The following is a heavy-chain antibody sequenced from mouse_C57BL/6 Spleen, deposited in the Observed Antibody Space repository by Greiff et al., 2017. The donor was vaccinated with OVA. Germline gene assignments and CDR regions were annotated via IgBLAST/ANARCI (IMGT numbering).Heavy chain of an antibody. D-gene: IGHD1-1*01. CDR3: AKTFYYYGSSYYAMDY. V-gene: IGHV2-5*01. CDR2: IWRGGST. Sequence: VQLQQSGPGLVQTSQSLSITCTVSGFSLTSYGVHWVRQSPGKGLEWLGVIWRGGSTDYNAAFMSRLSITKDNSKSQVFFKMNSLQADDTAIYYCAKTFYYYGSSYYAMDYWGQGTSVTVSS. CDR1: GFSLTSYG. J-gene: IGHJ4*01.